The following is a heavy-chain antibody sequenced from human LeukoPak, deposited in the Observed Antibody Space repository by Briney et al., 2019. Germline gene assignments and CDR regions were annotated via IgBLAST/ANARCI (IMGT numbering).Heavy chain of an antibody. CDR2: IYTSGST. CDR1: GGSISSYY. V-gene: IGHV4-4*07. Sequence: SETLSLTCTVSGGSISSYYWSWIRQPAGKGLEWIGRIYTSGSTNYNPSLKSRVTMSVDTSKNQFSLKLSSVTAADTAVYYCARVRYYDFWSGYYSNWFDPWGQGTLVTVSS. J-gene: IGHJ5*02. CDR3: ARVRYYDFWSGYYSNWFDP. D-gene: IGHD3-3*01.